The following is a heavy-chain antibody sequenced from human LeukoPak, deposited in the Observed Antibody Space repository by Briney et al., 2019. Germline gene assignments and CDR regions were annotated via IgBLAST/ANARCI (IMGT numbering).Heavy chain of an antibody. J-gene: IGHJ4*02. CDR1: GFTFSSYA. CDR2: ISYDGSNK. V-gene: IGHV3-30-3*01. D-gene: IGHD4-23*01. CDR3: ATRATGVLLDY. Sequence: GGSLRLSCAASGFTFSSYAMHWVRQAPGKGLEWVAVISYDGSNKYYADSVKGRFTISRDNSKNTLYLQMNSLRAEDTAVYYCATRATGVLLDYWGQGTLVTVSS.